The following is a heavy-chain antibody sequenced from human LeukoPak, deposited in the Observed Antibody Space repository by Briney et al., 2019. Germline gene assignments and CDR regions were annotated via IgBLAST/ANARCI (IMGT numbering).Heavy chain of an antibody. CDR3: ARESVRCLDY. V-gene: IGHV3-30-3*01. J-gene: IGHJ4*02. CDR2: VSYDGSNK. D-gene: IGHD3-3*01. CDR1: GFTFSNYA. Sequence: PGGYLRLSCAASGFTFSNYAMHWVRQAPGKGLEWVAVVSYDGSNKYYADSVKGRVTISRDSSKNTLYLQMNSLRSDDTAVYYCARESVRCLDYWGQGTLVTVSS.